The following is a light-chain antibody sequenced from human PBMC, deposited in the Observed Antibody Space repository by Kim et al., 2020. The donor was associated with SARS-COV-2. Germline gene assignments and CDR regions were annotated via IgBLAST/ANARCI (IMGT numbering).Light chain of an antibody. V-gene: IGKV3-20*01. J-gene: IGKJ1*01. CDR1: QSINNN. Sequence: ETVLTQSPGTLSLSPGERATLSCRASQSINNNLAWYQQIPGQAPRLLLYGASCRATGIADRFSGSGSGTDFTLTISRLEPEDFAVYYCQQYATSGRTFGQGTRVDIK. CDR2: GAS. CDR3: QQYATSGRT.